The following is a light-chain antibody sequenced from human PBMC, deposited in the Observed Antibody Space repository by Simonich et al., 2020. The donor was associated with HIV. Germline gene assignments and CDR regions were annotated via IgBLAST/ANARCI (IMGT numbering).Light chain of an antibody. CDR2: GAS. Sequence: EIVMTQSPATLSVSPGERATHSCRASQTVSSNLARYQQKPGQDPRLLIYGASTRATGIPARFSGSGSGTEFTLTISSLQSEDFALYYCQQYNDWPTFGGGTKVEIK. J-gene: IGKJ4*01. CDR1: QTVSSN. CDR3: QQYNDWPT. V-gene: IGKV3-15*01.